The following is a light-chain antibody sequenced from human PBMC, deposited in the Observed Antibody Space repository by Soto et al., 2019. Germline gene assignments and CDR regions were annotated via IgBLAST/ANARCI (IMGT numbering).Light chain of an antibody. CDR3: MQGIQLPRT. Sequence: DIGMTQSPLSLSVTPGQPASISCKSSQSLLYVDGKTYLYWYLQKSGQPPQLLIYEVFNRISGVPDRFSGSGSGTDFTLKISRGEAEDVGVYYCMQGIQLPRTFGQGTKVEIK. V-gene: IGKV2D-29*01. CDR2: EVF. J-gene: IGKJ1*01. CDR1: QSLLYVDGKTY.